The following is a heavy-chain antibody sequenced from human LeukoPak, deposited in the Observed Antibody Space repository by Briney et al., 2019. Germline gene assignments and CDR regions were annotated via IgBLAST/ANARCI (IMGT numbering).Heavy chain of an antibody. V-gene: IGHV4-61*02. CDR3: AREGGDSSGLRVAY. J-gene: IGHJ4*02. D-gene: IGHD6-19*01. Sequence: SQTLTLTCTVSGGSISSGSYYWSWIRQPAVKGLEWIGRIYTSGSTNYNPSLKSRVTISVDTSKNQFSLKLSSVTAPDTAVYYCAREGGDSSGLRVAYWGQGTLVTVSS. CDR1: GGSISSGSYY. CDR2: IYTSGST.